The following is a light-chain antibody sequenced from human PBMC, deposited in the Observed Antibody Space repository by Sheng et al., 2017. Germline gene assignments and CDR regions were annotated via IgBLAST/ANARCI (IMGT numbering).Light chain of an antibody. CDR1: SSNIGSNY. V-gene: IGLV1-47*01. Sequence: QSVLTQPPAASGAPGQRVTISCSGSSSNIGSNYVYWYQQVPGTAPKLLIYTNNQRPSGVPDRVSGSKSGTSASLAISGLRSEDEADYYCAAWDASLNGRVFGGGTRVTVL. CDR2: TNN. J-gene: IGLJ3*02. CDR3: AAWDASLNGRV.